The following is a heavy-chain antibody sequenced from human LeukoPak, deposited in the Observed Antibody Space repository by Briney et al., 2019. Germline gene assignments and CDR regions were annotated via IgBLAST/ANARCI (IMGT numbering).Heavy chain of an antibody. V-gene: IGHV4-39*01. D-gene: IGHD2/OR15-2a*01. Sequence: SETLSPTCTISGGSISSTTYSWGWIRQSPGKGLEWIGNISYTGNTYYNPSLKSRVTLSVDTSKNQFSLKLNSVPAADTATYYCARQFNNGFDIWGRGTMVTVSS. CDR2: ISYTGNT. J-gene: IGHJ3*02. CDR3: ARQFNNGFDI. CDR1: GGSISSTTYS.